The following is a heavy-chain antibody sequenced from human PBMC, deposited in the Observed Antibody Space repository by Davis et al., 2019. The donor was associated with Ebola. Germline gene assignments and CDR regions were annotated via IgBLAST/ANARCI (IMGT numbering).Heavy chain of an antibody. CDR2: ISWNSGSI. CDR1: GFTFDDYA. CDR3: AKGHSSGWFDY. J-gene: IGHJ4*02. Sequence: SLKISCAASGFTFDDYAMHWVRQAPGKGLEWVSGISWNSGSIGYADSVKGRFTISRDNAKNSLYLQMNSLRAEDMALYYCAKGHSSGWFDYWGQGTLVTVSS. D-gene: IGHD6-19*01. V-gene: IGHV3-9*03.